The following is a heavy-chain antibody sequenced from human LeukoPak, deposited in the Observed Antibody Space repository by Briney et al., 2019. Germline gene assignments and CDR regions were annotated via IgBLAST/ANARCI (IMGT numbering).Heavy chain of an antibody. Sequence: SETLSLTCAVYGGSFSGYYWSWIRQPPGKGLEWIGEINHSGSTNYNPSLKSRVTISVDTSKNQFSLKLSSVTAADTAVYYCARNRRYGMDVWGQGTTVTVSS. CDR1: GGSFSGYY. D-gene: IGHD1/OR15-1a*01. J-gene: IGHJ6*02. CDR3: ARNRRYGMDV. V-gene: IGHV4-34*01. CDR2: INHSGST.